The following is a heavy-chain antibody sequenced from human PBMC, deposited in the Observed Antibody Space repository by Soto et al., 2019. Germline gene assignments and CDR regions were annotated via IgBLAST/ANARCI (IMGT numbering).Heavy chain of an antibody. CDR1: GYTFTNYW. J-gene: IGHJ6*02. D-gene: IGHD2-2*01. V-gene: IGHV5-51*01. Sequence: EVQLVQSGAEVKKPGESLKISCKGSGYTFTNYWIGWVRQMPGKGLEWMAIIYPGDSDTRYSPSFQGQVTISADKSTSTAYLQWSSLKASDTAMYYCARHGDGCFSTRCNPGMSYYYYYVMDVWGQGTTVTVSS. CDR3: ARHGDGCFSTRCNPGMSYYYYYVMDV. CDR2: IYPGDSDT.